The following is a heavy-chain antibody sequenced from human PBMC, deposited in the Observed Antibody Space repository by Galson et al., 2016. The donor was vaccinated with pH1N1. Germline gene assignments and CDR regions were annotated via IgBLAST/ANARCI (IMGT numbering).Heavy chain of an antibody. CDR3: ARARKITRQTFWATADALRGGSGRFDY. Sequence: CTVSGGSISTSNFYWGWIRQSPGKGLEWIGNIYYSGSTYYNPSLKSRVTISVDTSKKQFSLNLNSVTAADTAVYYCARARKITRQTFWATADALRGGSGRFDYWGQGTLVTVSS. CDR2: IYYSGST. D-gene: IGHD3-10*01. CDR1: GGSISTSNFY. V-gene: IGHV4-39*07. J-gene: IGHJ4*02.